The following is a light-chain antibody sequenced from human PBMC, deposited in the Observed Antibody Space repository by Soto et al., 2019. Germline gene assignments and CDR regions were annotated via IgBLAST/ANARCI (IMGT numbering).Light chain of an antibody. Sequence: EIVLTQSPATLSLSPGERATLSCRASQSVRSYLAWYQQKPGQAPRLLIYDASNRATGIPARFSGSGSGTDFTLTISSLEPEDFATYFCQQADSFPFTFGPGTKVVTK. V-gene: IGKV3-11*01. CDR2: DAS. J-gene: IGKJ3*01. CDR3: QQADSFPFT. CDR1: QSVRSY.